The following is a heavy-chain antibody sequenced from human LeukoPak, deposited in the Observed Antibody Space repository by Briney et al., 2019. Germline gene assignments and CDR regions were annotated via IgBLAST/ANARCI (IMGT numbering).Heavy chain of an antibody. J-gene: IGHJ4*02. D-gene: IGHD2-2*02. CDR2: IYYSGST. CDR3: ARQDIVVVPAAIKAGRVDY. CDR1: GYSISSGYY. Sequence: SETLSLTFTVSGYSISSGYYWGWIRQPPGKGLEWIGSIYYSGSTYYNPSLKSRVTISVDTSKNQFSLKLSSVTAADTAVYYCARQDIVVVPAAIKAGRVDYWGQGTLVTVSS. V-gene: IGHV4-38-2*02.